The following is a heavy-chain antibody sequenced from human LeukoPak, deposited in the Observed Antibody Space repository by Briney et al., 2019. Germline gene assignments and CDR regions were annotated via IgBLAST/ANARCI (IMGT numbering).Heavy chain of an antibody. V-gene: IGHV3-7*04. J-gene: IGHJ6*02. CDR3: ARGHYGMDV. CDR1: GFPFSHHW. Sequence: PGDPLRLSCAASGFPFSHHWLTCVRQGPGKGPEWVANIYLDGSETNYLDSVKGRFTISRDNDKNSLYLQMNSLRAEDTAVYYCARGHYGMDVWGQGTTVTVSS. CDR2: IYLDGSET.